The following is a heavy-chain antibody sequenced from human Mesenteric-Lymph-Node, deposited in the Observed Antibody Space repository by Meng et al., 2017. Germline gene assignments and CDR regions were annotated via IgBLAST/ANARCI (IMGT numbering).Heavy chain of an antibody. D-gene: IGHD5-18*01. CDR1: GGSISSGDYY. Sequence: QWRLQGSGPGLVNPSQTLSPTCTVSGGSISSGDYYWSWIRQPPGKGLELIGHIYYSGSTSYNPSLKSRVTISVDESKNQFSLKLTSVTAADTAVYYCARGGYYSFDYWGQGTLVTVSS. J-gene: IGHJ4*02. CDR2: IYYSGST. CDR3: ARGGYYSFDY. V-gene: IGHV4-30-4*01.